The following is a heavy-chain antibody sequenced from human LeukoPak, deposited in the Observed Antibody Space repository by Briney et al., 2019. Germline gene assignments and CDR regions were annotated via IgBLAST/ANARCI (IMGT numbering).Heavy chain of an antibody. V-gene: IGHV3-53*01. Sequence: PGGSLRLSCAASGFTVSSNYMSWVRQAPGKGLEWVSVIYSGGYTCYADSVKGRFTISRDNPKNSLFLQMNSLRAEDTAVYYCARAYRYSAFDFWGQGTMVTVSS. D-gene: IGHD1-26*01. CDR3: ARAYRYSAFDF. CDR1: GFTVSSNY. CDR2: IYSGGYT. J-gene: IGHJ3*01.